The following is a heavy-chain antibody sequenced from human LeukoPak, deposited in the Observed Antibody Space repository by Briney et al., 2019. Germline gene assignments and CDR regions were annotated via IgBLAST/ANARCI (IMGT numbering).Heavy chain of an antibody. Sequence: ASVKVSCKASGYTFTSYYMLWVRQAPGQGLEWMGIINPSGGSTSYAQKFQGRVTMTRDTSTSTVYMELSSLRSEDTAVYYCARHSVEMDAFDIWGQGTMVTVSS. CDR1: GYTFTSYY. J-gene: IGHJ3*02. CDR2: INPSGGST. D-gene: IGHD5-24*01. V-gene: IGHV1-46*01. CDR3: ARHSVEMDAFDI.